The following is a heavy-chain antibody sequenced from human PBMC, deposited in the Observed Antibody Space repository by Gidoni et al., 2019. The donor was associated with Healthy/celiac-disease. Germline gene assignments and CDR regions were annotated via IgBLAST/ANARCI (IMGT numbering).Heavy chain of an antibody. CDR2: IRRKAYGGTA. Sequence: EVQLVESGGGLVKPGRSLRLSCTASGFTFGDYAMSWFRQAPAKGLEWVGFIRRKAYGGTAEYAASVKGRITISRDDSKSIAYLQMNSLKIEDTAVYYCTRGDWYFDLWGRGTLVTVSS. V-gene: IGHV3-49*05. J-gene: IGHJ2*01. CDR3: TRGDWYFDL. CDR1: GFTFGDYA.